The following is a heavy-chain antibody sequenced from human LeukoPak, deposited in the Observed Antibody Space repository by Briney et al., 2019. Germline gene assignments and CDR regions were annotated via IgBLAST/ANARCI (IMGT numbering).Heavy chain of an antibody. CDR3: ARGVGWFDP. Sequence: GGSLRLSCEASGFSFSNHWMSWVRQAPGKGLEWVANINEDGSEKTHVDSVKGRFTISRDYAKKSVYLQMNSLTAEDTAMYYCARGVGWFDPWGQGTLVTVSS. CDR1: GFSFSNHW. D-gene: IGHD2-2*01. CDR2: INEDGSEK. V-gene: IGHV3-7*04. J-gene: IGHJ5*02.